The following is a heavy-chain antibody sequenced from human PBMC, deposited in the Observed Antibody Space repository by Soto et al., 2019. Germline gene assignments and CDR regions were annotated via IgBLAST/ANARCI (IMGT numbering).Heavy chain of an antibody. V-gene: IGHV4-31*03. CDR2: IYYSGST. J-gene: IGHJ4*02. D-gene: IGHD6-13*01. CDR1: GGSISSGGYY. Sequence: SETLSLTCTVSGGSISSGGYYWSWIRQHPGKGLEWIGYIYYSGSTYYNPSLKSRVTISVDTSKNHFSLNLSSVTAADTAVYYCARSYSSSSYYFDFWGQGILVTVSS. CDR3: ARSYSSSSYYFDF.